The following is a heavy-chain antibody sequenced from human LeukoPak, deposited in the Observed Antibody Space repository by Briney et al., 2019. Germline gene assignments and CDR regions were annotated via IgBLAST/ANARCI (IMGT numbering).Heavy chain of an antibody. J-gene: IGHJ4*02. V-gene: IGHV3-30-3*01. Sequence: GGSLRLSCAASGFTFSSYAMHWVRQAPGKGLEWVAVISYDGSNKYYADSVKGRFTISRDNSKNTLYLQMNSLRAEDTAVYYCARASVEGGSVYWGQGTLVTVSS. D-gene: IGHD1-1*01. CDR3: ARASVEGGSVY. CDR2: ISYDGSNK. CDR1: GFTFSSYA.